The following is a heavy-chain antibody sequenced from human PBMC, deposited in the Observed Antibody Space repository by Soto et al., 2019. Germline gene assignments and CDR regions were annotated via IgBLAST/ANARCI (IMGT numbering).Heavy chain of an antibody. J-gene: IGHJ5*02. CDR1: GFTFSSYA. CDR3: ARRTGP. V-gene: IGHV3-30-3*01. CDR2: ISYDGSNK. Sequence: QVQLVESGGGVVQPGRSLRLSCAASGFTFSSYAMHWVRQAPGKGLEWVAVISYDGSNKYYADSVKGRFTISRDNSKNTLYLQMSSLRAEDTAVYYCARRTGPWGQGTLVTVSS.